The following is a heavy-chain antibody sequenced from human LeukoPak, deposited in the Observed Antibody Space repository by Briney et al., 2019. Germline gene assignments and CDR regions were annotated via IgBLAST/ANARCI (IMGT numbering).Heavy chain of an antibody. J-gene: IGHJ6*03. D-gene: IGHD6-13*01. V-gene: IGHV3-53*01. Sequence: PGGSLRLSCAASGFTFSSYAMSWVRQAPGKGLERVSVIYSGGSTYYADSVKGRFTISRDNSKNTLYLQMNSLRAEDTAVYYCARGRRYSSSWYYYYYMDVWGKGTTVTISS. CDR3: ARGRRYSSSWYYYYYMDV. CDR2: IYSGGST. CDR1: GFTFSSYA.